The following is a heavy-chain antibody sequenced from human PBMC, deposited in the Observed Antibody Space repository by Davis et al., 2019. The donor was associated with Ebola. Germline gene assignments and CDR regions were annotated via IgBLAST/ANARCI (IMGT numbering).Heavy chain of an antibody. Sequence: ETLSLTCTVSGGSISSSSYYWGWVRQAPGKGLEWVSYISSSSSFIFYADSVKGRFTISRDNAKRSLYMQMNSLRAEDTAVYYCTRSSPIFEGAMDVWGTGTTVAVSS. CDR3: TRSSPIFEGAMDV. J-gene: IGHJ6*04. CDR1: GGSISSSSYY. V-gene: IGHV3-21*01. D-gene: IGHD3-3*01. CDR2: ISSSSSFI.